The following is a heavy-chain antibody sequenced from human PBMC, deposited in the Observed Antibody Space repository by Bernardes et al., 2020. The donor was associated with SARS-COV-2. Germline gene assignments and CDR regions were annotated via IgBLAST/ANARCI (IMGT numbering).Heavy chain of an antibody. CDR3: ARGVSRWLHALGGGNWFDP. J-gene: IGHJ5*02. CDR2: INHSGST. CDR1: GGSFSGYY. V-gene: IGHV4-34*01. D-gene: IGHD5-12*01. Sequence: SETLSLTCAVYGGSFSGYYWSWIRQPPGKGLEWIGEINHSGSTNYNPSLKSRVTISVDTSKNQFSLKLSSVTAADTAVYYCARGVSRWLHALGGGNWFDPWGQGTLVTVSS.